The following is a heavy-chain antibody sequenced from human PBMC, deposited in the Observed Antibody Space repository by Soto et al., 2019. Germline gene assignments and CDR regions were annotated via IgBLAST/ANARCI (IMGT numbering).Heavy chain of an antibody. CDR2: IYYSGST. J-gene: IGHJ6*02. CDR1: GGSVSSGSYY. V-gene: IGHV4-61*01. CDR3: ARDFIVGGPAAQNYYGMEV. D-gene: IGHD2-2*01. Sequence: ETLSLTCTVSGGSVSSGSYYWNWLRQTPGKGLEWIGYIYYSGSTNYNPSLKSRVTISVDTSKNQFSLKLSSVTAADTAVYYCARDFIVGGPAAQNYYGMEVWGQVTTVTVSS.